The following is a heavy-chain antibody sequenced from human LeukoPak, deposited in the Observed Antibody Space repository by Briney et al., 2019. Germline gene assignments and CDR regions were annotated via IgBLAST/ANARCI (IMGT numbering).Heavy chain of an antibody. CDR2: ISGSGGST. J-gene: IGHJ4*02. D-gene: IGHD6-19*01. Sequence: PGGSLRLSCAASGFTFSSYAMSWVRQAPGKGLEWVSAISGSGGSTYYADSVKGRFTISRDNSKNTLYLQMNSLRAEDTAVYYCASQLPGYSSGSNTWALYHADYWGQGTLVTVSS. CDR1: GFTFSSYA. CDR3: ASQLPGYSSGSNTWALYHADY. V-gene: IGHV3-23*01.